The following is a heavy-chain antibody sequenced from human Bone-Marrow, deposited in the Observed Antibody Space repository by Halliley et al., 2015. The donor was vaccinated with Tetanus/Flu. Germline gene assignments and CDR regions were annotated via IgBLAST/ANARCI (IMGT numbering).Heavy chain of an antibody. D-gene: IGHD6-13*01. J-gene: IGHJ4*02. V-gene: IGHV3-74*03. Sequence: LEWVSRITSDGITTYADSVKGRFTISRDTAKDTLFLQMNSLRAEDTAVYYCARVQPGYSTPDFWGQGTLVTVSS. CDR2: ITSDGIT. CDR3: ARVQPGYSTPDF.